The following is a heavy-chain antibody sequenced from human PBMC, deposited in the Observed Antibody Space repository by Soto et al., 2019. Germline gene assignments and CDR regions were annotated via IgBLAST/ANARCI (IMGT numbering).Heavy chain of an antibody. J-gene: IGHJ4*02. V-gene: IGHV4-34*01. Sequence: SETLSLTCAVYGGSFSGYYWSWIRQPPGKGLEWIGEINHSGSTNYNPSLKSRVTISVDTSKNQFSLKLSSVTAADTAVYYCARGNLRGLRYFDWPVATYYFDYWGQGTLVTVSS. CDR2: INHSGST. CDR3: ARGNLRGLRYFDWPVATYYFDY. CDR1: GGSFSGYY. D-gene: IGHD3-9*01.